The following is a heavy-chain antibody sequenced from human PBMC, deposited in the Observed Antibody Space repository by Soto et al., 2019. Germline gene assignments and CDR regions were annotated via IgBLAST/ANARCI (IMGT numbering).Heavy chain of an antibody. D-gene: IGHD3-9*01. J-gene: IGHJ3*02. CDR2: ISGSGGST. Sequence: GGSLRLSCAASGFTFSSYAMSWVRQAPGKGLEWVSAISGSGGSTYYADSVKGRFTISRDNSKNTLYLQMNSLRAEDTAVYYCAKNAGSYDILTGYYWDAFDIWGQGTMVIVSS. CDR3: AKNAGSYDILTGYYWDAFDI. CDR1: GFTFSSYA. V-gene: IGHV3-23*01.